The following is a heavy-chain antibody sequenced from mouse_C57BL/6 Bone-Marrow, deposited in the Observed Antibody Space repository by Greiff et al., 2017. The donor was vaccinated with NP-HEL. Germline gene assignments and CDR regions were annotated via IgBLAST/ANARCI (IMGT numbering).Heavy chain of an antibody. Sequence: QVQLQQSGAELVRPGTSVKVSCKASGYAFTNYLIEWVKQRPGQGLEWIGVINPGSGGTNYNEKFKGKATLTADKSSSTAYMQLSSLTSEDSAVYFCTREYYGSSSAYWGQGTLVTVS. CDR1: GYAFTNYL. CDR2: INPGSGGT. J-gene: IGHJ3*01. V-gene: IGHV1-54*01. CDR3: TREYYGSSSAY. D-gene: IGHD1-1*01.